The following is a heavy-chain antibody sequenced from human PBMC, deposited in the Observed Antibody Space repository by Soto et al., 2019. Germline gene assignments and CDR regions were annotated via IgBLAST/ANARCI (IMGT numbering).Heavy chain of an antibody. D-gene: IGHD6-13*01. CDR3: ARDHLGDSSSRAAFDY. J-gene: IGHJ4*02. CDR1: GYTFTSYY. V-gene: IGHV1-46*01. Sequence: QVQLVQSGAEVKKPGASVKVSCKASGYTFTSYYMHWVRQAPGQGLEWMGIINPSGGSTSYAQKFQGRVTMTRDTSTSTVYMELSSRRSEDTAVYYCARDHLGDSSSRAAFDYWGQGTLVTVSS. CDR2: INPSGGST.